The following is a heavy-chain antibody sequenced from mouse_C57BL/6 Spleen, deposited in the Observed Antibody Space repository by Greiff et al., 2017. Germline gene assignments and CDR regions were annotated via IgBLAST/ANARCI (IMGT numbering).Heavy chain of an antibody. J-gene: IGHJ2*01. V-gene: IGHV1-26*01. CDR2: INPNNGGT. D-gene: IGHD4-1*01. Sequence: EVQLQQSGPELVKPGASVKISCKASGYTFTDYYMNWVKQSHGKSLEWIGDINPNNGGTSYNQKFKGKATLTVDKSSSTAYMELRSLTSEDSAVYYCARLDWDGGFDYWGQGTILTVS. CDR1: GYTFTDYY. CDR3: ARLDWDGGFDY.